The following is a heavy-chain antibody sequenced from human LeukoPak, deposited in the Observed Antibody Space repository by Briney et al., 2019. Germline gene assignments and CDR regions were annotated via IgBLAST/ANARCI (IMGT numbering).Heavy chain of an antibody. V-gene: IGHV3-15*01. CDR1: GFTFSNAW. CDR3: TTTRDILTGYYSDYYGMDV. Sequence: GGSLRLSCAASGFTFSNAWMSWVRQAPGKGLEWVGRIKSKTDGGTTDYAAPAKGRFTISRDDSKNTLYLQMNSLKTEDTAVYYCTTTRDILTGYYSDYYGMDVWGQGTTVTVSS. J-gene: IGHJ6*02. CDR2: IKSKTDGGTT. D-gene: IGHD3-9*01.